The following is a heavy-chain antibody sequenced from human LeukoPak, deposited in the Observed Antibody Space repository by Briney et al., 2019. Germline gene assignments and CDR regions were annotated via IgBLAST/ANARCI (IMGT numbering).Heavy chain of an antibody. Sequence: SETLSLTCTVSGGSISGYYWTWIRQPPGKGLEWVGYIYYSGSTNYNPSLKSRLTISVDTSKSQFSLKLSSVTAADTAVYYCARGLLGYSSSWLGVAFDIWGQGTMVSVSS. CDR2: IYYSGST. CDR3: ARGLLGYSSSWLGVAFDI. J-gene: IGHJ3*02. V-gene: IGHV4-59*01. CDR1: GGSISGYY. D-gene: IGHD6-13*01.